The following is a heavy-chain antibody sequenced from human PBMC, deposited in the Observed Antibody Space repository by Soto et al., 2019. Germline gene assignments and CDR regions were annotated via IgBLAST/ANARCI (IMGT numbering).Heavy chain of an antibody. V-gene: IGHV3-74*01. CDR2: ITYDASST. CDR1: RFIFSNYW. CDR3: DRGGVPYAFDI. Sequence: EVQLVESGGGLVQPGGSLRLSCAASRFIFSNYWMHWVRQVPGKGLVWVSRITYDASSTAYADSVKGRFTIARDNGKNTRLLQMNSMRGEDTDVYYCDRGGVPYAFDIWGQGTMVTVSA. J-gene: IGHJ3*02. D-gene: IGHD2-8*02.